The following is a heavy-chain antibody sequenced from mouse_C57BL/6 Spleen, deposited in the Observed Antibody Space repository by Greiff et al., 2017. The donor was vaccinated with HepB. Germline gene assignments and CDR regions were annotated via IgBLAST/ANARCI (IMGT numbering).Heavy chain of an antibody. Sequence: VQLVESGAELVKPGASVKMSCKASGYTFTTYPIEWMKQNHGKSLEWIGNFHPYNDDTKYNEKFKGKATLTVEKSSSTVYLELSRLTSDDSAVYYCARGGDDYDGYAMDYWGQGTSVTVSS. J-gene: IGHJ4*01. CDR2: FHPYNDDT. CDR3: ARGGDDYDGYAMDY. D-gene: IGHD2-4*01. V-gene: IGHV1-47*01. CDR1: GYTFTTYP.